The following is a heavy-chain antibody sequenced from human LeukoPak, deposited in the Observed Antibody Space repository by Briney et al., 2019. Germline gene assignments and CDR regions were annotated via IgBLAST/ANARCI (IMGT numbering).Heavy chain of an antibody. J-gene: IGHJ6*02. CDR1: GGSISSGGYY. CDR3: ARGRGRDVSFYYGMDV. D-gene: IGHD3-10*01. CDR2: IYYSGST. V-gene: IGHV4-31*03. Sequence: SETLSLTCTVSGGSISSGGYYWSWIRQHPGKGLEWIGYIYYSGSTYYNPSLKSRVTISVDTSKNQFSLKVSSVTAADTAVCYCARGRGRDVSFYYGMDVWGQGTTVTVSS.